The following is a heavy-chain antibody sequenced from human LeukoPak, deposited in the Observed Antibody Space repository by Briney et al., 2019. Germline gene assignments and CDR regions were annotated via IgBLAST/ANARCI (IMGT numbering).Heavy chain of an antibody. V-gene: IGHV1-46*01. Sequence: ASVTVSCKASGYTFTNYYMHWVGQAPGQGLEWMGIINPSGGSTSYAQKFQGRVTMTRDTSTSTVYMELSSLRSEDTAVYYCAPLGGMGGPAAMIDYWGQGTLVTVSS. CDR3: APLGGMGGPAAMIDY. D-gene: IGHD2-2*01. CDR1: GYTFTNYY. CDR2: INPSGGST. J-gene: IGHJ4*02.